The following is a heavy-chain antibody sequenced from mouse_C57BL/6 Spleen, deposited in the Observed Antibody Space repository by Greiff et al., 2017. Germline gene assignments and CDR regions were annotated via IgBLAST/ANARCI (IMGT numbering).Heavy chain of an antibody. CDR1: GYTFTSYG. CDR3: ARSSRDGYDDWYFDV. J-gene: IGHJ1*03. D-gene: IGHD2-2*01. V-gene: IGHV1-58*01. CDR2: IYIGNGYT. Sequence: EVKLMESGAELVRPGSSVKMSCKTSGYTFTSYGINWVKQRPGQGLEWIGYIYIGNGYTEYNEKFKGKATLTSDTSSSTAYMQLSSLTSEDSAIYFCARSSRDGYDDWYFDVWGTGTTVTVSS.